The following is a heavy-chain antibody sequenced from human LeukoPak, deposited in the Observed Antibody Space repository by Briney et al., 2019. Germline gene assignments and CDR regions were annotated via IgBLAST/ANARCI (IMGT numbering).Heavy chain of an antibody. CDR2: IYHSGST. V-gene: IGHV4-38-2*02. CDR1: GYSISSGYY. J-gene: IGHJ4*02. D-gene: IGHD3-9*01. CDR3: ARYYDILTGIDY. Sequence: SETLSLTCTVSGYSISSGYYWGWIRQPPGKGLEWIGSIYHSGSTYYNPSLKSRVTISVDTSKNQFSLKLSSVTAADTAVYYCARYYDILTGIDYWGQGTLVTVSS.